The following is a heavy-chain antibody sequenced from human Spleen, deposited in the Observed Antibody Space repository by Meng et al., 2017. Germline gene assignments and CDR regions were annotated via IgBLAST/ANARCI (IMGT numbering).Heavy chain of an antibody. J-gene: IGHJ6*02. CDR1: GFTFTGYG. D-gene: IGHD1-14*01. CDR3: AKGRLKAPEVLRFSYGMDV. V-gene: IGHV3-33*06. Sequence: GGSLRLSCSASGFTFTGYGIHWVRQAPGKGLEWVALVWYGGGNSYYADSVKGRFTISGDNSKNTLYLQMNSLRVEDTAVYYCAKGRLKAPEVLRFSYGMDVWGQGTTVTVSS. CDR2: VWYGGGNS.